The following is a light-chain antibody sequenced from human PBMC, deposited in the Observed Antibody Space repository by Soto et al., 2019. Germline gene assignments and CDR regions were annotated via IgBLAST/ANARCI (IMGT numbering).Light chain of an antibody. CDR1: QGVSSSY. Sequence: EIVLTQSPGILSLSPGERATLSCRASQGVSSSYLAWYQQKPGQAPRLLIYGASNRATGIPDRFSASGSKTNFTLTISRLEPEDFAVYYCQQYGSSPPYTFGQGTKLEIK. J-gene: IGKJ2*01. CDR3: QQYGSSPPYT. V-gene: IGKV3-20*01. CDR2: GAS.